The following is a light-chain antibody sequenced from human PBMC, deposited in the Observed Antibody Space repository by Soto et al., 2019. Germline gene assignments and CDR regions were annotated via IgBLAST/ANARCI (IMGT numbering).Light chain of an antibody. J-gene: IGLJ2*01. CDR2: GNS. CDR1: SSNIGAGHD. V-gene: IGLV1-40*01. CDR3: QSYDSSLSAVV. Sequence: QSVLTQPPSVSGAPGQRVTISCAGSSSNIGAGHDVHWYQQLPGTAPKLLIYGNSNRPSGVPDRFSGSKSGTSGSLAITGLQAEDEADYYCQSYDSSLSAVVLGGGTKLTVL.